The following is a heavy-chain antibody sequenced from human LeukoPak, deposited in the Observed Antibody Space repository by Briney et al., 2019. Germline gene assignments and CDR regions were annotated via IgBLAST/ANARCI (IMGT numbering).Heavy chain of an antibody. CDR2: MHPNSGNT. V-gene: IGHV1-8*01. CDR1: GYTFTSYE. J-gene: IGHJ6*02. D-gene: IGHD3/OR15-3a*01. CDR3: ARGVFWTSRAGMDV. Sequence: ASVKVSCKASGYTFTSYEIYWVRQATGQGLEWMGWMHPNSGNTVYAQKHQGRVTMTRNTSISTAYMELSTLRSEDTAVYYCARGVFWTSRAGMDVWGQGTTVTVSS.